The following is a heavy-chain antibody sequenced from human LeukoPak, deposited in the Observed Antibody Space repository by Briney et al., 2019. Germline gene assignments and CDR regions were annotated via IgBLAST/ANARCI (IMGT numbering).Heavy chain of an antibody. CDR1: GFTVSSNY. Sequence: PGGSLRLSCAASGFTVSSNYMSWVHQAPGKGLEWVSVIYSGGSTYYADSVKGRFTISRDNSKNTLYLQMNSLRAEDTAVYYCARVEAAAGHFDYWGQGTLVTVSS. J-gene: IGHJ4*02. V-gene: IGHV3-53*01. CDR3: ARVEAAAGHFDY. CDR2: IYSGGST. D-gene: IGHD6-13*01.